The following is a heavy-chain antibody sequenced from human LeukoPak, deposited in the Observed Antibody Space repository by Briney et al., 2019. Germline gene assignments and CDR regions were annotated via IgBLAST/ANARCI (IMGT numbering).Heavy chain of an antibody. V-gene: IGHV3-23*01. D-gene: IGHD2-21*01. J-gene: IGHJ4*02. Sequence: GGSLRLSCAASGFTFSSYAMSWVRQAPGKGLEWVSVISGSGGSTYHADSVKGRFTISRDNSKNTLYLQMHSLRVEDTAVYYCAKPGPLWQYYFDYWGQGTLVTVSS. CDR1: GFTFSSYA. CDR2: ISGSGGST. CDR3: AKPGPLWQYYFDY.